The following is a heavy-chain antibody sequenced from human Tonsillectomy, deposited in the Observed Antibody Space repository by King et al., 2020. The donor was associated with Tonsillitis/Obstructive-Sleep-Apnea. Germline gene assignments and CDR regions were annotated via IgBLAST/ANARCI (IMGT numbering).Heavy chain of an antibody. D-gene: IGHD3-3*01. CDR2: IYYSGRT. Sequence: QLQESGPGLVKPSQTLSLTCTVSGGSISSGDYYWSWIRPHPGEGLEWIGYIYYSGRTFYNTSLKSLVTMSVDTSKNQFSLRLSSVTAADTAVYYCARIRSGYAGYAFDIWGLGTMVTVSS. J-gene: IGHJ3*02. V-gene: IGHV4-31*01. CDR1: GGSISSGDYY. CDR3: ARIRSGYAGYAFDI.